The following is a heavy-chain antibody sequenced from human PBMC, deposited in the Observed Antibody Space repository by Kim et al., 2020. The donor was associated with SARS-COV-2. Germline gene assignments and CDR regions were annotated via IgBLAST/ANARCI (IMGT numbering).Heavy chain of an antibody. J-gene: IGHJ2*01. D-gene: IGHD3-22*01. V-gene: IGHV3-30*03. CDR1: GFTFSSYG. CDR3: AIQLQYYYDSSGYPTF. Sequence: GGSLRLSCAASGFTFSSYGMHWVRQAPGKGLEWVAVISYDGSNKYYADSVKGRFTISRDNSKNTLYLQMNSLRAEDTAVYYCAIQLQYYYDSSGYPTFWG. CDR2: ISYDGSNK.